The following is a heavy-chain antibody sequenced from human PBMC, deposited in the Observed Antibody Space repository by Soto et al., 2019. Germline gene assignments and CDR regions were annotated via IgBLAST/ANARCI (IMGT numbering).Heavy chain of an antibody. CDR3: ASSSNTYYYYGMDV. CDR2: INAGNGNT. Sequence: ASVKVSCKASGYTFTSYAMHWVRQAPGQRLEWMGWINAGNGNTKYSQKFQGRVTITRDTSAGTAYMELSSLRSEDTAVYYCASSSNTYYYYGMDVWGQGTTVTVSS. CDR1: GYTFTSYA. V-gene: IGHV1-3*01. J-gene: IGHJ6*02.